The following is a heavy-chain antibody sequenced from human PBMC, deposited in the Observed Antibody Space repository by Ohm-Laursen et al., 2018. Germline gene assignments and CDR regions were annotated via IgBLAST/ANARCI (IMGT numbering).Heavy chain of an antibody. V-gene: IGHV3-74*01. CDR2: INSDGSST. CDR1: GFTFSSYW. Sequence: SLRLSCAASGFTFSSYWMHWVRQAPGKGLVWVSRINSDGSSTSYADSVKGRFTISRDNFKNTLYLQMSGQRAEDTAVYFCAKISRYSGSDSASRDTYYFDNWGQGTLVTVSS. D-gene: IGHD1-26*01. CDR3: AKISRYSGSDSASRDTYYFDN. J-gene: IGHJ4*02.